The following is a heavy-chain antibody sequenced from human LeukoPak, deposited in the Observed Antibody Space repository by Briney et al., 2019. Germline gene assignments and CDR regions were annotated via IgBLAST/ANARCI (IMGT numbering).Heavy chain of an antibody. CDR2: INHSGST. D-gene: IGHD2-2*01. J-gene: IGHJ5*02. V-gene: IGHV4-34*01. Sequence: SETLSLTCAVYGGSFSGYYWSWLRQPPGKGLEWIGEINHSGSTDYNPSLKRGVTISVDKCKNQFSLKLSSVTAADTAVYYCARRKRSGCSSTSCLLNWFDPWGQGTLVTVSS. CDR3: ARRKRSGCSSTSCLLNWFDP. CDR1: GGSFSGYY.